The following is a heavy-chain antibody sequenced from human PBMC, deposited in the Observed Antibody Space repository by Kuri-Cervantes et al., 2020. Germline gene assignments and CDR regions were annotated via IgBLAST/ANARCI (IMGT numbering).Heavy chain of an antibody. CDR1: GFTFSSYA. J-gene: IGHJ4*02. V-gene: IGHV3-30-3*01. Sequence: GGSLRLSCAASGFTFSSYAMHWVRQAPGKGLEWVAVISYDGGNKYYADSVKGRFTIPRDNSKNTLYLQMNSLRAEDTAVYYCARDRGDYSKVGGGYWGQGTLVTVSS. CDR2: ISYDGGNK. CDR3: ARDRGDYSKVGGGY. D-gene: IGHD4-11*01.